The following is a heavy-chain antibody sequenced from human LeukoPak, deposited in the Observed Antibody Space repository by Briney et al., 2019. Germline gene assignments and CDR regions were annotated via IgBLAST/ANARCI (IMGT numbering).Heavy chain of an antibody. D-gene: IGHD3-16*02. CDR3: ARRTFGGVIVLFDY. Sequence: PSETLSLTCTVSGGSISSSSYYWGWIRQPPGKGLEWIGSIYYSGSTYYTPSLKSRVTISVDTSKNQFSLKLSSVTAADTAVYYCARRTFGGVIVLFDYWGRGTLVTVSS. CDR1: GGSISSSSYY. CDR2: IYYSGST. V-gene: IGHV4-39*01. J-gene: IGHJ4*02.